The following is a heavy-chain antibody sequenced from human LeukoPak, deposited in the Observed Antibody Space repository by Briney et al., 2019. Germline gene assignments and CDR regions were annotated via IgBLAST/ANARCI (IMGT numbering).Heavy chain of an antibody. CDR3: AKSRYYYDSSGYQTPYYFDY. D-gene: IGHD3-22*01. Sequence: PGGSLRLSCAASGFTFSSYAMSWVRQAPGKGLEWVSAISGSGGSTYYADSVKGRFTISRDNSKNTLYLQMNSLRAEDTAVYYCAKSRYYYDSSGYQTPYYFDYWGQGTLVTVSS. CDR2: ISGSGGST. CDR1: GFTFSSYA. J-gene: IGHJ4*02. V-gene: IGHV3-23*01.